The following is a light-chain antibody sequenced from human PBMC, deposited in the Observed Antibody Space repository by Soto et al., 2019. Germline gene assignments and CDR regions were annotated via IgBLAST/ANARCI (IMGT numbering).Light chain of an antibody. CDR2: DAS. CDR3: QQYDELPYT. CDR1: QDIRQY. V-gene: IGKV1-33*01. Sequence: DVQMTQSPSSLSASVGDRVTITCQASQDIRQYLNWYQQRPGKAHQVLIYDASNLETGVPSRFSGSASETYFTFTINSLQPEDGAIYYCQQYDELPYTFGQGTRLEIK. J-gene: IGKJ2*01.